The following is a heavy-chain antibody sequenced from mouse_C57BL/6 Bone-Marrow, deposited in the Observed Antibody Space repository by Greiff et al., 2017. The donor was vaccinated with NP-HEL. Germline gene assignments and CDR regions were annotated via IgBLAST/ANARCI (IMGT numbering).Heavy chain of an antibody. CDR3: ARGDYDGAWFAY. V-gene: IGHV7-1*01. CDR1: GFTFSDFY. CDR2: SRNKANDYTT. Sequence: EVKLMESGGGLVQSGRSLRLSCATSGFTFSDFYMEWVRQAPGKGLEWIAASRNKANDYTTEYSASVKGRFIVSRDTSQSILYLQMNALRAEDTAIYYCARGDYDGAWFAYWGQGTLVTVSA. J-gene: IGHJ3*01. D-gene: IGHD2-4*01.